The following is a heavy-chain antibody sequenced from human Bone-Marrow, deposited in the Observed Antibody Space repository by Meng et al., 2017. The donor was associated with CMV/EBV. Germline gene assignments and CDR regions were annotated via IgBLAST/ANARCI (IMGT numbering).Heavy chain of an antibody. D-gene: IGHD3-22*01. Sequence: GESLKISCAASGFTFSSYWMSWVRQAPGKGLEWLANIKQDGSEKYYVDSVKGRFTISRDNAKNSLYLQMNSLRAEDTAVYYCARDLNYYDSSGSPLGYWGQGTLVTVSS. CDR2: IKQDGSEK. V-gene: IGHV3-7*01. J-gene: IGHJ4*02. CDR3: ARDLNYYDSSGSPLGY. CDR1: GFTFSSYW.